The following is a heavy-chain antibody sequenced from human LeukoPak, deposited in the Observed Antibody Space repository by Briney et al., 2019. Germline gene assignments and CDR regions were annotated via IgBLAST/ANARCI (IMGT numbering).Heavy chain of an antibody. CDR3: ARGGYSYGYQGGLWY. V-gene: IGHV4-34*01. Sequence: KPSETLSLTCAVYGGSFSGYYWSWIRQPPGKGLEWIGEINHSGSTNYNPSLKSRVTISVDTSKNQFSLKLSSVTAADTAVYYCARGGYSYGYQGGLWYWGQGTLVTVSS. CDR1: GGSFSGYY. CDR2: INHSGST. J-gene: IGHJ4*02. D-gene: IGHD5-18*01.